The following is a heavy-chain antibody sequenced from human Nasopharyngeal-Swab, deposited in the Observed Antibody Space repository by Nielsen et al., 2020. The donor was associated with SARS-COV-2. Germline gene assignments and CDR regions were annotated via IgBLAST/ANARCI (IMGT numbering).Heavy chain of an antibody. V-gene: IGHV4-61*02. Sequence: SETLSLTCTVSGGSISGGSYYWSWIRQPAGKGLEWIGRIYTSGSTNYNPSLKSRVTISVDTSKNQFSLKLSSVTAADTAVYYCARVGTIAARWGYFDYWGQGTLVTVSS. J-gene: IGHJ4*02. CDR2: IYTSGST. D-gene: IGHD6-6*01. CDR1: GGSISGGSYY. CDR3: ARVGTIAARWGYFDY.